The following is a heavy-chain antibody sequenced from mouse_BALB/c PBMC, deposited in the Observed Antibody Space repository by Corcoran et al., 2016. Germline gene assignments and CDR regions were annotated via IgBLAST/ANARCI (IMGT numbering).Heavy chain of an antibody. CDR2: IYPGSGST. CDR1: GYTFTDYV. J-gene: IGHJ4*01. Sequence: QVQLQQSGPELMKPGASVKMSCKASGYTFTDYVISWVKQGTGQGLEWIGEIYPGSGSTYYNEKFKGKATLTADKSSNTAYMQLSSLTYEDSAVYFCARRTYYDPYYYAMDYWGQGTSVTVSS. V-gene: IGHV1-81*01. CDR3: ARRTYYDPYYYAMDY. D-gene: IGHD2-4*01.